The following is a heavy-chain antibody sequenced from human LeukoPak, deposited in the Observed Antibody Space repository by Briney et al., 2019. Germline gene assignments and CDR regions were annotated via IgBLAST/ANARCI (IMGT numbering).Heavy chain of an antibody. Sequence: ASVKVSCKVSGDTFTNYPINWVRQAPGQGLEWVEEIIPLFGTTNFAQKFQGRITISADDSTGTAYMELSNLRSEDTAVYYCAGLVESLANGFAFWGQGTLVTVS. J-gene: IGHJ3*01. CDR1: GDTFTNYP. D-gene: IGHD2-8*02. CDR3: AGLVESLANGFAF. V-gene: IGHV1-69*13. CDR2: IIPLFGTT.